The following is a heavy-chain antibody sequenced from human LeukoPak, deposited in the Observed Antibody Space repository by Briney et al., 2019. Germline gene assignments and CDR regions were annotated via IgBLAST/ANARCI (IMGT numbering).Heavy chain of an antibody. J-gene: IGHJ4*02. CDR1: GFTFTNHA. CDR2: ISGSGDAT. D-gene: IGHD2-21*01. CDR3: AKSDCGSDGCKLLNY. V-gene: IGHV3-23*01. Sequence: GRSLRLSCAASGFTFTNHAMSWVRQAPGKGLEWVSAISGSGDATKYADSVKGQFTISRDNFKNTVSLQMINLRAEDTAVYFCAKSDCGSDGCKLLNYWGQGTLVTVSS.